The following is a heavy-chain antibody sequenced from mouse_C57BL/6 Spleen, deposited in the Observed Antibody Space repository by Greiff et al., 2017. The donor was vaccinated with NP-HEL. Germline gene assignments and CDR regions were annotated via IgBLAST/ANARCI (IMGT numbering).Heavy chain of an antibody. D-gene: IGHD1-1*01. CDR2: INPGSGGT. Sequence: QVQLQQSGAELVRPGTSVKVSCKASGYAFTNYLIEWVKQRPGQGLEWIGVINPGSGGTNYNEKFKGKATLTADKSSSTAYMQLSSLTSEDSAVDFCARTDYDPYPAYWGQGTLVTVSA. V-gene: IGHV1-54*01. CDR3: ARTDYDPYPAY. CDR1: GYAFTNYL. J-gene: IGHJ3*01.